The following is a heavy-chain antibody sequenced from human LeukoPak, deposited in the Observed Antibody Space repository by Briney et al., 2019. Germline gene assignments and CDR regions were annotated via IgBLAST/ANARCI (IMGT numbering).Heavy chain of an antibody. CDR2: ISGSGGST. D-gene: IGHD6-19*01. Sequence: GGSLRLSCAASGFTFSSYAMSWVRQAPGKGLEWVSAISGSGGSTYYADSVKGRFTISRDNSKNTLYLQMDSLRAEDTAVYYCAKVGIYSSGWYYFDYWGRGTLVTVSS. J-gene: IGHJ4*02. CDR1: GFTFSSYA. CDR3: AKVGIYSSGWYYFDY. V-gene: IGHV3-23*01.